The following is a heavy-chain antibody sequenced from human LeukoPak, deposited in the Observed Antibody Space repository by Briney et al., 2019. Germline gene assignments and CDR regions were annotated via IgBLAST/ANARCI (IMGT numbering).Heavy chain of an antibody. V-gene: IGHV1-2*02. D-gene: IGHD7-27*01. CDR3: ARRSNWVDY. CDR1: GYTFTSYA. CDR2: INPNSGDT. Sequence: ASVKVSCKASGYTFTSYAITWVRPAPGQGLEWMGWINPNSGDTNYAQKFQGRVTMTRDTSITTAYMELSSLRSDDTAVYYCARRSNWVDYWGQGTLVTVSS. J-gene: IGHJ4*02.